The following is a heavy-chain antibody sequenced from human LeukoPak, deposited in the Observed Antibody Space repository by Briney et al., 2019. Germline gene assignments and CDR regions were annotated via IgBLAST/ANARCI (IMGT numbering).Heavy chain of an antibody. CDR3: ARHGIVATEVDWFDP. CDR2: IYPGDSDT. V-gene: IGHV5-51*01. Sequence: PGESLKISCKGSGYSFTSYWIGWVRQMPGKGLEGMGIIYPGDSDTRYSPSFQGQVTISADKSISTAYLQWSSLKASDTAMYYCARHGIVATEVDWFDPWGQGILVTVSS. D-gene: IGHD5-12*01. CDR1: GYSFTSYW. J-gene: IGHJ5*02.